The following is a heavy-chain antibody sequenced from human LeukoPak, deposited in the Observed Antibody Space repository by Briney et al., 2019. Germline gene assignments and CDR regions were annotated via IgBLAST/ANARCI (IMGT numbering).Heavy chain of an antibody. CDR3: ANTGRITIFGVVITPHAFDI. D-gene: IGHD3-3*01. J-gene: IGHJ3*02. V-gene: IGHV3-23*01. Sequence: GGSLRLSCAASGFTFSSYAMSWVRQPPGKGLEWVSAISGSGGSTYYADSMKGRFTISRDNSKNTLYLQMSSQRAEDRAVDYCANTGRITIFGVVITPHAFDIWGQGTMVTVSS. CDR1: GFTFSSYA. CDR2: ISGSGGST.